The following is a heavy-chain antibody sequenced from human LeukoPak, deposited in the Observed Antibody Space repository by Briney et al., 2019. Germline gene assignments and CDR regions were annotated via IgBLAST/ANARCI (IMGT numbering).Heavy chain of an antibody. CDR1: GFTFSPYA. D-gene: IGHD7-27*01. Sequence: GGSLRLSCAASGFTFSPYAMNWVRQAPGKGLEWVSGISDSGGSAYYADSVKGRFTISRDNSKNTLYLQMNSLRAEDTAVYYCAKPGPGPSGFDSWGQGTLVTVSS. V-gene: IGHV3-23*01. J-gene: IGHJ4*02. CDR2: ISDSGGSA. CDR3: AKPGPGPSGFDS.